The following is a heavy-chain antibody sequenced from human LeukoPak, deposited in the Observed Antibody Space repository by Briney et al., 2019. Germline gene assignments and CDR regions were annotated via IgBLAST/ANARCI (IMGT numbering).Heavy chain of an antibody. Sequence: PGGSLRLSCAASGFTFSSYAMHWVRQAPGKGLEWVAVISYDGSNKYYADSVKGRFTISRDNSKNTLYLQMNSLRAEDTAVYYCARSMYYDSSGYYSNPADYWGQGTLVTVSS. CDR1: GFTFSSYA. V-gene: IGHV3-30*04. CDR3: ARSMYYDSSGYYSNPADY. J-gene: IGHJ4*02. D-gene: IGHD3-22*01. CDR2: ISYDGSNK.